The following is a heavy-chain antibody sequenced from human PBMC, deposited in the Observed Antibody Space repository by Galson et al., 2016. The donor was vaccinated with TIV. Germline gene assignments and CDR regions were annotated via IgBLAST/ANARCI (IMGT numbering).Heavy chain of an antibody. CDR3: ARDYSCYDSGYFYYGMDV. CDR2: IYSGGST. J-gene: IGHJ6*02. D-gene: IGHD5-12*01. Sequence: SLRLSCAASGVTVSSYYMSWVRQAPGKGLEWVSVIYSGGSTYYADSVKGRFSISRDSSKNTLYLQMNSLRAEDTAVYYCARDYSCYDSGYFYYGMDVWGQGTTVTVSS. CDR1: GVTVSSYY. V-gene: IGHV3-53*01.